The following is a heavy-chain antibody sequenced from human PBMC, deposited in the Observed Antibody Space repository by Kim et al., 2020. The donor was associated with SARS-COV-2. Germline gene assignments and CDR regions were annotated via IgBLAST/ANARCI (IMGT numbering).Heavy chain of an antibody. CDR1: GGTFSSYA. CDR3: ARDETVVTGYYTGGVDYYYGMDV. CDR2: IIPIFGTA. Sequence: SVKVSCKASGGTFSSYAISWVRQAPGQGLEWMGGIIPIFGTANYAQKFQGRVTITADESTSTAYMELSSLRSEDTAVYYCARDETVVTGYYTGGVDYYYGMDVWGQGTTVTVSS. D-gene: IGHD3-9*01. V-gene: IGHV1-69*13. J-gene: IGHJ6*02.